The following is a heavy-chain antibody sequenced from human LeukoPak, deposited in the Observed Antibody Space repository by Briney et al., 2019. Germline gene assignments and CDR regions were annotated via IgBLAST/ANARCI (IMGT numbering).Heavy chain of an antibody. CDR3: VRGSTLRHYQY. Sequence: SETLSLTCTVSGGSISSSTYYWGWIRRPPGKGLEWTGSIYYSGSTYYNPSLKSRVTVSVDTSKNRFSLKLSSVTAADTAVYYCVRGSTLRHYQYWGQGTLVTVSS. D-gene: IGHD3-16*01. CDR2: IYYSGST. V-gene: IGHV4-39*01. J-gene: IGHJ4*02. CDR1: GGSISSSTYY.